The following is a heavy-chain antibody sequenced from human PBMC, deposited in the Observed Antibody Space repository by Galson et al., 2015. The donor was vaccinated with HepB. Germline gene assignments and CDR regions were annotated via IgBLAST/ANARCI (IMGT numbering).Heavy chain of an antibody. Sequence: SLRLSCAASGFTFSYYWMTWVRQAPGKGLEWVANIKEDGSEKYYVDSVKGRFTISRDNAKNSLYLQMNSLRAEDTAVYYCARYNYGSFDYWGQGTLVTVSS. CDR2: IKEDGSEK. J-gene: IGHJ4*02. CDR3: ARYNYGSFDY. D-gene: IGHD5-18*01. CDR1: GFTFSYYW. V-gene: IGHV3-7*01.